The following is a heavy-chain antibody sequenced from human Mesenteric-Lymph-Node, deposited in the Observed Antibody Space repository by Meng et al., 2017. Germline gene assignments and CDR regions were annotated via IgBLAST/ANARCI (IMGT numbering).Heavy chain of an antibody. CDR1: GYSFTSYW. CDR3: ARVIYYDSSGYSTAHRGLFDY. J-gene: IGHJ4*02. V-gene: IGHV5-51*01. CDR2: IYPGDSDT. Sequence: GESLKISCKGSGYSFTSYWIGWVRQMPGKGLEWMGIIYPGDSDTRYSPSFQGQVTISADKSISTAYLQWSSLKASDTAMYYCARVIYYDSSGYSTAHRGLFDYWGQGTLVTVSS. D-gene: IGHD3-22*01.